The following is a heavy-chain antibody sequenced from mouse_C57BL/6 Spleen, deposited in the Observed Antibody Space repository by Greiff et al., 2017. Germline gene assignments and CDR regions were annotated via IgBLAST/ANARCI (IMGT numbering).Heavy chain of an antibody. CDR3: ARRGFITTVNYYAMDY. V-gene: IGHV5-17*01. CDR2: ISSGSSTI. D-gene: IGHD1-1*01. Sequence: EVQRVESGGGLVKPGGSLKLSCAASGFTFSDYGMHWVRQAPEKGLEWVAYISSGSSTIYYADTVKGRFTISRDNAKNTLFLQMTSLRSEDTAMYYCARRGFITTVNYYAMDYWGQGTSVTVSS. CDR1: GFTFSDYG. J-gene: IGHJ4*01.